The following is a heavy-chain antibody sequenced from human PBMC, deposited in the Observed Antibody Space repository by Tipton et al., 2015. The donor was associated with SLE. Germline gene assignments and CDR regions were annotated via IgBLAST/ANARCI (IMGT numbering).Heavy chain of an antibody. CDR1: GGSISSSHW. Sequence: TLSLTCAVSGGSISSSHWWSWVRQPPGQGLEWIGSFYYGGRTYYNPALKSRVTIPLDTSKKHLSLKLTSVTAADTAMYYCARSPRGVVVPAEIDYWGQGTLVTVSS. J-gene: IGHJ4*02. D-gene: IGHD2-2*01. CDR3: ARSPRGVVVPAEIDY. CDR2: FYYGGRT. V-gene: IGHV4-4*02.